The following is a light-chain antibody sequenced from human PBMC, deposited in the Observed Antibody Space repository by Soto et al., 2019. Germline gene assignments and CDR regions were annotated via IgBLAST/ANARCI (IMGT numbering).Light chain of an antibody. Sequence: QSALTQPASVSGSPGQSITISCTGTSSDVGAYNYVSWYQQHPGKAPKLMIYEVTNRPSGVSNRFSGSKSGNTASLTISGLLADDEADYYCSSYTSSITVIFGGGTKLTVL. CDR1: SSDVGAYNY. J-gene: IGLJ2*01. CDR3: SSYTSSITVI. V-gene: IGLV2-14*01. CDR2: EVT.